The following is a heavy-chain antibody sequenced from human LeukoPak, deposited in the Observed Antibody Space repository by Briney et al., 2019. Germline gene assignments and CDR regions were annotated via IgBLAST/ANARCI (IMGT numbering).Heavy chain of an antibody. D-gene: IGHD2-15*01. CDR2: ISSSSGFI. CDR3: ARRERGYCSGGYCRIDC. J-gene: IGHJ4*02. V-gene: IGHV3-48*01. CDR1: GFSFSSYS. Sequence: GGSLRLSCAASGFSFSSYSMHWVRQAPGKGLEWLSYISSSSGFIYYADSVKGRFTISRDNAKNSLYLQMNSLRAEDTAVYYCARRERGYCSGGYCRIDCWGQGTLVTVSS.